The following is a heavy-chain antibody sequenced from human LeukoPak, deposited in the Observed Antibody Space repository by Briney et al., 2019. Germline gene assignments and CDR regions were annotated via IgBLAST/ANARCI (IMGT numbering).Heavy chain of an antibody. CDR1: GYYFANYW. D-gene: IGHD3-22*01. Sequence: GESLQISCKGSGYYFANYWIGWVRQMPGKGLEWMGIIFPNASDTRYSPSFRGQVTLSADKSIATAYLRWNSLKASDTAMYYCALSSGAYDSAGYFDYWGQGTLVTVSS. J-gene: IGHJ4*02. V-gene: IGHV5-51*01. CDR2: IFPNASDT. CDR3: ALSSGAYDSAGYFDY.